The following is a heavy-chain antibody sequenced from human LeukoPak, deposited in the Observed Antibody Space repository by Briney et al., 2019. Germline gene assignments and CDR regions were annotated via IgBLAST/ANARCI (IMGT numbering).Heavy chain of an antibody. V-gene: IGHV3-48*01. CDR3: ARDLPVVTLGGMDV. D-gene: IGHD2-21*02. Sequence: GGSLRLSCAASGFTFSSYSMNWVRQAQGKGLEWVSYISSSSSTIYYADSVKGRFTISRDNAKNSLYLQMNSLRAKDTAVYYCARDLPVVTLGGMDVWGQGTTVTVSS. J-gene: IGHJ6*02. CDR1: GFTFSSYS. CDR2: ISSSSSTI.